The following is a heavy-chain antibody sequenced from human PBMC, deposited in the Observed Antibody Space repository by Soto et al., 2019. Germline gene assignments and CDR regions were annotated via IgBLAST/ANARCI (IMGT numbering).Heavy chain of an antibody. CDR2: IKQDGSEE. CDR3: ARDIYWVGGSCYSGHSS. Sequence: EVQLVESGGGLVQPGGSLRLSCAASGFTFSNYWMTWVRQAPGKGLEWVANIKQDGSEEYYVDTVKCRFTICRDNAKNSLWLQMNSLKAEETAVYNCARDIYWVGGSCYSGHSSWGQGTLVTVSS. D-gene: IGHD2-15*01. CDR1: GFTFSNYW. V-gene: IGHV3-7*01. J-gene: IGHJ5*01.